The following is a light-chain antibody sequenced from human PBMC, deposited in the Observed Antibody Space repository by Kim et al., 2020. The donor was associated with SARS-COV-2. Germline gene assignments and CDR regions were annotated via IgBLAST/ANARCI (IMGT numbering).Light chain of an antibody. V-gene: IGKV3-15*01. CDR2: AAS. Sequence: EIVMTQSPATLSVSPGERATLSCRASQSVGSNLAWYQQKPGEAPRLLIYAASTRATGFPARFSGSGSGTEFTLTISSLQSEDFAVYYCQQYNIWPRSFGPGTKVDIK. J-gene: IGKJ3*01. CDR1: QSVGSN. CDR3: QQYNIWPRS.